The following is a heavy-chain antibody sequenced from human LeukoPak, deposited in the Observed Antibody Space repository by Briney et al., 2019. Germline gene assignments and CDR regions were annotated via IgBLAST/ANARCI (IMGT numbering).Heavy chain of an antibody. V-gene: IGHV3-23*01. CDR1: GFTFSSYA. CDR3: AKGVDYGDPYYYYGMDV. CDR2: ISGSGGSA. Sequence: PGGSLRLSCAASGFTFSSYAMSWVRQAPGKGLEWVSAISGSGGSAYYADSVKGRFTISRDNSKNTLYLQMNSLRAEDTAVYYCAKGVDYGDPYYYYGMDVWGQGTTVTVSS. J-gene: IGHJ6*02. D-gene: IGHD4-17*01.